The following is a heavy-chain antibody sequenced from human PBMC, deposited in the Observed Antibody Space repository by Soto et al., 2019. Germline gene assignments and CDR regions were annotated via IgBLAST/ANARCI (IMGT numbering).Heavy chain of an antibody. J-gene: IGHJ3*02. CDR3: ARDRQGYSSSWTDAFDI. Sequence: GGSLRLSCAASGFTFSSYAMHWVRQAPGKGLEWVAVISYDGSNKYYADSVKGRFTISRDNSKNTLYLQMNSLRAEDTAVYYCARDRQGYSSSWTDAFDIWGQGTMVTVS. V-gene: IGHV3-30-3*01. D-gene: IGHD6-13*01. CDR2: ISYDGSNK. CDR1: GFTFSSYA.